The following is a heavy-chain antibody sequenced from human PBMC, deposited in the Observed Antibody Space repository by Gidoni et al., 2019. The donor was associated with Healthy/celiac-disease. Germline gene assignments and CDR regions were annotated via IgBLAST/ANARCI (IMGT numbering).Heavy chain of an antibody. J-gene: IGHJ4*02. CDR3: AKDNSYGDYFDY. V-gene: IGHV3-9*01. Sequence: DVQLVASGRGLVQPGRSLRLSCAASGFTFDDHTMHWVRQAPGKGLGWVSGISWKSGSIGYADSGKGRFTIARDNAKNSLYLQMNSLRAEDTAVYYCAKDNSYGDYFDYWGQGTLVTVSS. CDR1: GFTFDDHT. CDR2: ISWKSGSI. D-gene: IGHD4-17*01.